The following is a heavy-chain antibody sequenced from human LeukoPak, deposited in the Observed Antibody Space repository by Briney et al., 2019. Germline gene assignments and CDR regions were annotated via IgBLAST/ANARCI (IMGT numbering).Heavy chain of an antibody. D-gene: IGHD3-3*01. CDR1: GFTVSSSY. V-gene: IGHV3-53*01. J-gene: IGHJ5*02. CDR2: IYAGDST. Sequence: GGSLRLSCAASGFTVSSSYISWVRQAPGKGLEWVSVIYAGDSTYYADSVKGRFIISRDNSENTVYLQMDSLRAEDTAVYYCARSYTHYDFWSGYTYQNYFDPWGQGTLVTVSS. CDR3: ARSYTHYDFWSGYTYQNYFDP.